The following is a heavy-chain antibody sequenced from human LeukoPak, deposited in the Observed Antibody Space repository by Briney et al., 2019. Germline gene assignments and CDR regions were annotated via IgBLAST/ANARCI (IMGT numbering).Heavy chain of an antibody. J-gene: IGHJ4*02. CDR1: GGSISSSNW. Sequence: SETLSLTCAVSGGSISSSNWWGWVGPPPGKGLEWIGEIYQSGSTNYNPSLKSRVTISVDKSKNQFSLKLSSVTAADTAVYYCARGTWIYYYDSSGYFDYWGQGTLVTVSS. D-gene: IGHD3-22*01. CDR3: ARGTWIYYYDSSGYFDY. CDR2: IYQSGST. V-gene: IGHV4-4*02.